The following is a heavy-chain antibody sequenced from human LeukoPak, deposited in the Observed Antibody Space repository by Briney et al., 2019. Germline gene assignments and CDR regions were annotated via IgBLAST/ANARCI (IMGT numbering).Heavy chain of an antibody. CDR3: APTAEAYTSWWRV. J-gene: IGHJ4*02. CDR1: GYTFIDDY. V-gene: IGHV1-2*02. Sequence: ASVTVSCKASGYTFIDDYMHWVRQAPGQGLEFMGWINPDSGFTNYAQKFKGRVTITRDTSISTVYLEVRSLASDDTAVYYCAPTAEAYTSWWRVWGQGTLVTVSS. D-gene: IGHD3-16*01. CDR2: INPDSGFT.